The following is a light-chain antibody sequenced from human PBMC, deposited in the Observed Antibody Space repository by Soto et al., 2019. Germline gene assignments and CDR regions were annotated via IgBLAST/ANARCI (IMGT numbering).Light chain of an antibody. CDR1: SGHSSYA. V-gene: IGLV4-69*01. CDR3: QTWGTGID. CDR2: LNSDGSH. J-gene: IGLJ1*01. Sequence: QPVLTQSPSASASLGASVKLTCTLSSGHSSYAIAWHQQQPEKGPRYLMKLNSDGSHSKGDGIPDRFSGSSSGAERYLTISSLQSEDEADYYCQTWGTGIDFGTGTKVTVL.